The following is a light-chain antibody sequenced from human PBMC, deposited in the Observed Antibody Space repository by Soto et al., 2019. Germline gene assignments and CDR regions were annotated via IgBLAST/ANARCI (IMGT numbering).Light chain of an antibody. Sequence: DVQMTQSPSTLSASVGDRVTITCRASQSIQHWLAWYQQKPGKAPKVLIHQTSILFSGVPSRFSGSGSETEFSLTISGLQPDDSATYFCQQYHIYQTFGQGTKVEI. CDR1: QSIQHW. V-gene: IGKV1-5*03. CDR3: QQYHIYQT. CDR2: QTS. J-gene: IGKJ1*01.